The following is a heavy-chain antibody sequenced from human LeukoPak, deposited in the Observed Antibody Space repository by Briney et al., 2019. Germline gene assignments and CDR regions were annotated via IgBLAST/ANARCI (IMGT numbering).Heavy chain of an antibody. CDR3: AKIIVDDAFDI. V-gene: IGHV3-30*18. J-gene: IGHJ3*02. Sequence: PGGSLRLSCAASGFTFSSYGMHWVRQAPGKGLEWVAVISYDGSNKYYADSVKGRFTISRDNSKNTLYLQMNSLRAEDTAVYYCAKIIVDDAFDIWGQGTMVTVSS. CDR1: GFTFSSYG. CDR2: ISYDGSNK. D-gene: IGHD3-22*01.